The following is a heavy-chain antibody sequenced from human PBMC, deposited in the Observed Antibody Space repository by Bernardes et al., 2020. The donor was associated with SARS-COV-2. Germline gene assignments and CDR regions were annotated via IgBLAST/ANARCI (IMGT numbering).Heavy chain of an antibody. V-gene: IGHV5-51*01. J-gene: IGHJ5*02. CDR1: GYSFTSYW. Sequence: GESLKISCKGSGYSFTSYWIGWVRQMPGKGLEWMGIIYPGDSDTRYSPSFQGQVTISADKSISTAYLQWSSLKASDTAMYYCARVITGTTWDIDEQWGWGWFDPWGQGTLVTVSS. CDR2: IYPGDSDT. CDR3: ARVITGTTWDIDEQWGWGWFDP. D-gene: IGHD1-20*01.